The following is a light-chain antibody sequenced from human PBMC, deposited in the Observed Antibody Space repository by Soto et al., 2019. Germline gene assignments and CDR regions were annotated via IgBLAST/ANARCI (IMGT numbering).Light chain of an antibody. Sequence: QSVLTQPPSASGTPGQRVIISCAGSSSNLGSNSGNWYQQLPGTAPKLLIYNTYQRPLGVPDRFSGSKSGTSASLAISGLESEDEGDYFCAPWDDSLNGPVFGRGTKLTVL. CDR3: APWDDSLNGPV. CDR2: NTY. CDR1: SSNLGSNS. J-gene: IGLJ3*02. V-gene: IGLV1-44*01.